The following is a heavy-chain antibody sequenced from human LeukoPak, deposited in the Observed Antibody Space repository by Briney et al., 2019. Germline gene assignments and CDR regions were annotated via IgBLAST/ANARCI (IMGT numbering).Heavy chain of an antibody. D-gene: IGHD3-9*01. J-gene: IGHJ4*02. CDR2: IIPIFGTA. V-gene: IGHV1-69*13. CDR3: ARGAYYDILTGYSPGDY. Sequence: SVKVSCKASGGTFSSYAISWVRQAPGQGLEWMGGIIPIFGTANYAQKFQGRVTITADESTSTAYMELSSLRSDDTAVYYCARGAYYDILTGYSPGDYWGQGTLVTVSS. CDR1: GGTFSSYA.